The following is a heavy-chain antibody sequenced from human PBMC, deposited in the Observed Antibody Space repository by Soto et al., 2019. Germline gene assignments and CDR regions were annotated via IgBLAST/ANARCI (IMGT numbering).Heavy chain of an antibody. Sequence: ASVKVSCKASGYTLTSYGISWVRQAPGQGLEWMGWISAYNGSTNYAQKLQGRVTMTTDTSTSTAYMELRSLRSDDTAVYYCARGLIVVVVAATTYFDYWGQGTLVTVSS. CDR3: ARGLIVVVVAATTYFDY. CDR1: GYTLTSYG. CDR2: ISAYNGST. D-gene: IGHD2-15*01. J-gene: IGHJ4*02. V-gene: IGHV1-18*01.